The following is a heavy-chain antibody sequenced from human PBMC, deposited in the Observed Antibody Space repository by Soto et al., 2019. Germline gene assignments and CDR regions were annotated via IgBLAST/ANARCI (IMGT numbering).Heavy chain of an antibody. D-gene: IGHD1-26*01. CDR1: GYTFTSYA. J-gene: IGHJ4*02. V-gene: IGHV1-3*01. CDR3: ARVAATKEKPPHFDY. Sequence: ASVKVSCKASGYTFTSYAMHWVRESAGQRLEWMGWINAGNGNTKYSQKFQGRVTITRDTSASTAYMELSSLRSEDTAVYYCARVAATKEKPPHFDYWGQGTLVTVSS. CDR2: INAGNGNT.